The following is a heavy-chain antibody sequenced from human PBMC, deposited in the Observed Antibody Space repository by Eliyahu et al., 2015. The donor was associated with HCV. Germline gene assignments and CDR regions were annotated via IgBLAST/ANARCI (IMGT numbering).Heavy chain of an antibody. J-gene: IGHJ6*02. Sequence: GSEKYYVDSVKGRFTISRDNAKNSLYLQMNSLRAEDTAVYYCARGSGNAAPSRYCTNGVCLNYYYYYGMDVWGQGTTVTVSS. CDR2: GSEK. D-gene: IGHD2-8*01. CDR3: ARGSGNAAPSRYCTNGVCLNYYYYYGMDV. V-gene: IGHV3-7*03.